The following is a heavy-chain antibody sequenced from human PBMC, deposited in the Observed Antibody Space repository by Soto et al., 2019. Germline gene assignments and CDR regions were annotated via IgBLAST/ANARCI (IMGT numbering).Heavy chain of an antibody. D-gene: IGHD2-15*01. J-gene: IGHJ6*02. V-gene: IGHV3-33*01. CDR1: AFTYTTYG. CDR3: AIADCTCAYCYSWPVNYDVDE. CDR2: IWYDGSNI. Sequence: GGALRLSCTASAFTYTTYGMHWVRPAPGKGLDGMAIIWYDGSNIYSADSVKGRFTISRDTSKNTLYVQMNSLRAVDMAVYYYAIADCTCAYCYSWPVNYDVDEWGQGTTVTVS.